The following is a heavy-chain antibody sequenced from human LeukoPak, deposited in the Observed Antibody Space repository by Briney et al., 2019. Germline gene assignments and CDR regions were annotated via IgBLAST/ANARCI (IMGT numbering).Heavy chain of an antibody. V-gene: IGHV1-2*02. J-gene: IGHJ4*02. CDR3: ARSAYNYGYVYFDH. D-gene: IGHD5-18*01. CDR2: IDPNSDNI. CDR1: GYTFTSCF. Sequence: ASVKASCKASGYTFTSCFIHYVRQAPGQGLEWMGWIDPNSDNIRYSETFKDRVTMTRDTSTNTAYMELSWLRSDDTAVYYCARSAYNYGYVYFDHWGQGTLVIVSS.